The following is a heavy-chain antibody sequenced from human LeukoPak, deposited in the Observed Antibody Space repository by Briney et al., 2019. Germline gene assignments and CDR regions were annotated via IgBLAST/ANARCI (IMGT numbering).Heavy chain of an antibody. CDR3: ARDRGSSWQLNLFDP. CDR2: VNRDGSST. CDR1: GFTFSDYW. Sequence: GGSLRLSCAASGFTFSDYWMHWVRQAPGKGLVWVSRVNRDGSSTSYADSVKGRFTISRDNAKNSLYLQMNTLRAEDTAVYYCARDRGSSWQLNLFDPRGQCTLVTFSS. J-gene: IGHJ5*02. D-gene: IGHD6-13*01. V-gene: IGHV3-74*01.